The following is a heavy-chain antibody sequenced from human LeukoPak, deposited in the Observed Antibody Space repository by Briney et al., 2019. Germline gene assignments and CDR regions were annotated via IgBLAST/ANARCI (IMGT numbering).Heavy chain of an antibody. V-gene: IGHV3-30-3*01. Sequence: GRSLRLSCAASGFTFSSYAMHWVRQAPGKGLEWVAVISYDGSNKYYADSVKGRFTISRDNSKNTLYLQMNSLRAEDTAVYYCARGPERGYSYGHLGCWGQGTLVTVSS. J-gene: IGHJ4*02. CDR2: ISYDGSNK. CDR3: ARGPERGYSYGHLGC. D-gene: IGHD5-18*01. CDR1: GFTFSSYA.